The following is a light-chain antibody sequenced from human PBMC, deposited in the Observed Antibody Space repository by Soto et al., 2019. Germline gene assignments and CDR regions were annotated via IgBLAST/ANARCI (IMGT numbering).Light chain of an antibody. Sequence: DIHLPQFQSSLSAPLGDRVPITCRASQSIDRYLNWYQQKPGKAPKLLIYAASNLQSGVPSRLSGSGSGTDFTITLRSLQPEDFATYYSHRRGTSGEGTKVDI. J-gene: IGKJ4*02. V-gene: IGKV1-39*01. CDR1: QSIDRY. CDR2: AAS. CDR3: HRRGT.